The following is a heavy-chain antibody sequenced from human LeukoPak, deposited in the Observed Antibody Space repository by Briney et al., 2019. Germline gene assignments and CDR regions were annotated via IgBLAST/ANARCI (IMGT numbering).Heavy chain of an antibody. Sequence: ASVKVSCKASGYTFTSYGISWVRQAPGQGLEWMGWISAYNGNANYAQKLQGRVTMTTDTSTSTAYMELRSLRSDDTAVYYCARVVLEQQLDFFDYWGQGTLVTVSS. CDR1: GYTFTSYG. D-gene: IGHD6-13*01. V-gene: IGHV1-18*01. J-gene: IGHJ4*02. CDR2: ISAYNGNA. CDR3: ARVVLEQQLDFFDY.